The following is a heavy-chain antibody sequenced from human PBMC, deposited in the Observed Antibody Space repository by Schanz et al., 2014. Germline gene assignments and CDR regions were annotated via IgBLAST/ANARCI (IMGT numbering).Heavy chain of an antibody. J-gene: IGHJ4*02. V-gene: IGHV3-11*05. CDR2: ISSGSSYA. CDR1: GFTFRDYY. D-gene: IGHD3-3*01. Sequence: QVQLVESGGGLVKPGGSLRLSCAASGFTFRDYYMSWIRQAPGKGLEWVSDISSGSSYANYADSVKGRFTISRDNAKNSLYLQMNSLRAEDTAVYYCARSAGRDFWSGYYTRFDYWGQGTLVNVSS. CDR3: ARSAGRDFWSGYYTRFDY.